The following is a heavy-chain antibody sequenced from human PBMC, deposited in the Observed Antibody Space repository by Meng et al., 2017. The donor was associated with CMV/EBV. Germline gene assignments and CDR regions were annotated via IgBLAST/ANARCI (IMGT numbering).Heavy chain of an antibody. Sequence: GESLKISCAASGFTFSSYAMSWVRQAPGKGLEWVSVIYSGGSSTYYADSVKGRFTISRDNSKHTLYLQMNSLRAEDTAVYYCAKRYCSSTSCPRTLNYYYYYGMDVWGQGTTVTVSS. D-gene: IGHD2-2*01. CDR1: GFTFSSYA. CDR2: IYSGGSST. CDR3: AKRYCSSTSCPRTLNYYYYYGMDV. J-gene: IGHJ6*02. V-gene: IGHV3-23*03.